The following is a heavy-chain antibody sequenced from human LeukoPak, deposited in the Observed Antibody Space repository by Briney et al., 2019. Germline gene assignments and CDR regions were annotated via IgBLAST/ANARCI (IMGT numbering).Heavy chain of an antibody. CDR1: GFTFSSYS. J-gene: IGHJ6*03. CDR2: ISSSSSYI. D-gene: IGHD1-26*01. V-gene: IGHV3-21*01. CDR3: ARVHSGSYQYYYYYYMDV. Sequence: PGGSLRLSCAASGFTFSSYSMNWVRLAPEKGLEWVSSISSSSSYIYYADSVKGRFTISRDNANNSLYLQMNSLRAEDTAVYYCARVHSGSYQYYYYYYMDVWGKGTTVTVSS.